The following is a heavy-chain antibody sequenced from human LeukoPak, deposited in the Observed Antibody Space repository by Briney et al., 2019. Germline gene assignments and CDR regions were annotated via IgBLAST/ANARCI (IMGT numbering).Heavy chain of an antibody. V-gene: IGHV1-24*01. CDR2: FYPEDGET. D-gene: IGHD2-2*01. CDR1: VYTLSELS. Sequence: ASVKVSCKVSVYTLSELSMYCVRQAPGKGVGGMGGFYPEDGETIYAQNLQGRVTMTEDTSTDTDYMELSSLRYEDTAVYYCAAGYYSSTSCYAPHHDAFDIWGQGTMVTVSS. CDR3: AAGYYSSTSCYAPHHDAFDI. J-gene: IGHJ3*02.